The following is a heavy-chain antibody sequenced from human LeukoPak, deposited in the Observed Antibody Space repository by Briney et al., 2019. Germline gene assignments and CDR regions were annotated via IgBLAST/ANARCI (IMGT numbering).Heavy chain of an antibody. J-gene: IGHJ3*02. CDR3: ARGRYYDFWSGYYTGRAFDI. Sequence: ASVKVSCKASGYTFTGYYMHWVRQAPGQGLEWMGWINPSGGSTSYAQKFQGRVTMTRDMSTSTVYMELSSLRSEDTAVYYCARGRYYDFWSGYYTGRAFDIWGQGTMVTVSS. CDR1: GYTFTGYY. CDR2: INPSGGST. V-gene: IGHV1-46*01. D-gene: IGHD3-3*01.